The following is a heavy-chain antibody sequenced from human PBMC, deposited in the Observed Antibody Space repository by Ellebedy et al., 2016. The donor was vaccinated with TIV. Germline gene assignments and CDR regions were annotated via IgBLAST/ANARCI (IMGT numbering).Heavy chain of an antibody. J-gene: IGHJ6*02. V-gene: IGHV3-15*01. CDR2: IRSKTDGETT. CDR1: GFIFSIAW. D-gene: IGHD1-26*01. Sequence: GESLKISXGGSGFIFSIAWMSWVRQAPGKGLEWIGRIRSKTDGETTVYAAPVKGRFTISRDDSKDTLYLEMNSLKTEDTAVYYCATDQVGFGMDVWGQGTTVIVS. CDR3: ATDQVGFGMDV.